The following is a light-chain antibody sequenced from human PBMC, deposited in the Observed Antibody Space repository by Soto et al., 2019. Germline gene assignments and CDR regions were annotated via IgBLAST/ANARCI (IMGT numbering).Light chain of an antibody. CDR2: EVS. CDR1: SSDVGGYDY. CDR3: SSYAGSSNFVV. Sequence: QSALTQPPSASGSPGQSVTISCSRTSSDVGGYDYVSWYQQHPGKAPKLMIYEVSKRPSGVPDRFFGSKSGNTASLTVSGLQAEDEADYYCSSYAGSSNFVVFGGGTKLTVL. J-gene: IGLJ2*01. V-gene: IGLV2-8*01.